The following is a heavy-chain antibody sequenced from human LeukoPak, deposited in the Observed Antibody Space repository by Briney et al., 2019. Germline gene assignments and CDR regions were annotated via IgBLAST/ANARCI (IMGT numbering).Heavy chain of an antibody. CDR1: GFTFSGYA. D-gene: IGHD6-19*01. CDR2: ISYDGSND. CDR3: ATNGPGIAVAGYVDY. J-gene: IGHJ4*02. V-gene: IGHV3-30-3*01. Sequence: GGSLRPSCAASGFTFSGYAMHWVRQAPGKGLEWVAVISYDGSNDYYADSVKGRFTISRDNSKNTLYLQMNSLRAEDTAVYYCATNGPGIAVAGYVDYWGQGILVTVSS.